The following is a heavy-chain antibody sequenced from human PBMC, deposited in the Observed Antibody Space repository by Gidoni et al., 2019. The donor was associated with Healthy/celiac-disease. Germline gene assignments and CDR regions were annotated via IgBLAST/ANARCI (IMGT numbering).Heavy chain of an antibody. J-gene: IGHJ3*02. CDR2: ISAYNGNT. Sequence: QVQLVQSGAEVKKPGASVKVSCKASGYTFTSYGINWVRQAPGQGLEWMGWISAYNGNTNYAQKLQGRVTMTTDTSTSTAYMELRSLRSDDTAVYYCARDSPGGSCYSLDCPISAFDIWGQGTMVTVSS. V-gene: IGHV1-18*01. CDR3: ARDSPGGSCYSLDCPISAFDI. D-gene: IGHD2-15*01. CDR1: GYTFTSYG.